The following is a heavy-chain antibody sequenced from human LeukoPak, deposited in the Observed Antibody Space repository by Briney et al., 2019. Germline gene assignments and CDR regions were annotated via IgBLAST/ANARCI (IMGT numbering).Heavy chain of an antibody. CDR3: ARQGAAGKYYYYYMDV. Sequence: GESLKISCQGSGYNFPIYWIGWVRQMPGQGLEWMGIIYPDDSNTIYGPSFQGQVTITADKSINTAYLEWSSLKASDTAIYYCARQGAAGKYYYYYMDVWGKGTTVTVSS. CDR2: IYPDDSNT. J-gene: IGHJ6*03. D-gene: IGHD6-13*01. CDR1: GYNFPIYW. V-gene: IGHV5-51*01.